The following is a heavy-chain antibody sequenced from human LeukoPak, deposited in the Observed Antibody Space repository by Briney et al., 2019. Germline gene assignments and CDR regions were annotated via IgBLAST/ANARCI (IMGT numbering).Heavy chain of an antibody. V-gene: IGHV3-21*01. CDR2: ISSSSSYI. CDR1: GFTFSSYS. Sequence: GGSLRLSCAASGFTFSSYSMNWVRHAPGKGLEWGSSISSSSSYIYYADSVKGRFTISRDNAKNSLYLQMNSLRAEDTAVYYCASRYCSSTSCSETGRNYYYMDVWGKGTTVTVSS. D-gene: IGHD2-2*01. J-gene: IGHJ6*03. CDR3: ASRYCSSTSCSETGRNYYYMDV.